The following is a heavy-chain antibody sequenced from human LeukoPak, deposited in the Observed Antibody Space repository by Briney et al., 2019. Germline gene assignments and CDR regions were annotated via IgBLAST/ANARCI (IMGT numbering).Heavy chain of an antibody. CDR3: ARGRVYSSSWYGEFDY. V-gene: IGHV4-34*01. Sequence: ASETLSLTCAVYGGSFSGYYWSWIRQPPGEGLEWIGEINHSGSTNYNPSLKSRVTISVDTSKNQFSLKLSSVTAADTAVYYCARGRVYSSSWYGEFDYWGQGTLVTVSS. CDR2: INHSGST. J-gene: IGHJ4*02. CDR1: GGSFSGYY. D-gene: IGHD6-13*01.